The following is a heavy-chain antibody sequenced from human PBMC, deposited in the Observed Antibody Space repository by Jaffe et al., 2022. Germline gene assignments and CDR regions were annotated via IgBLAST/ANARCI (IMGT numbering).Heavy chain of an antibody. CDR2: IYHSGST. Sequence: QVQLQESGPGLVKPSGTLSLTCAVSGGSISSSNWWSWIRQPPGKGLEWIGEIYHSGSTNYNPSLKSRVTISVDKSKNQFSLKLSSVTAADTAVYYCARETVDSSGSNWFDPWGQGTLVTVSS. D-gene: IGHD3-22*01. CDR1: GGSISSSNW. CDR3: ARETVDSSGSNWFDP. J-gene: IGHJ5*02. V-gene: IGHV4-4*02.